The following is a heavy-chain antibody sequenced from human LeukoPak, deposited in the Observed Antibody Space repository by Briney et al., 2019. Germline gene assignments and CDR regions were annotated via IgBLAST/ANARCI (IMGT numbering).Heavy chain of an antibody. Sequence: SETLSLTCAVYGGSFSGYYWSWIRQPPGKGLEWIGEINHSGSTNYNPSLKSRVTISVDTSENQFSLKLSSVTAADTAVYYCARDSEFLGGERNAFDIWGQGTMVTVSS. CDR2: INHSGST. CDR3: ARDSEFLGGERNAFDI. V-gene: IGHV4-34*01. CDR1: GGSFSGYY. J-gene: IGHJ3*02. D-gene: IGHD3-16*01.